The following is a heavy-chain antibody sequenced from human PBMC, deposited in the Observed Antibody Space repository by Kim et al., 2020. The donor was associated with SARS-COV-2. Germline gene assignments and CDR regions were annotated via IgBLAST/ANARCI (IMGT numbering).Heavy chain of an antibody. CDR1: GGSISSGGYY. J-gene: IGHJ4*02. Sequence: SETLSLTCTVSGGSISSGGYYWSWIRQHPGKGLEWIGYIYYSGSTYYNPSLKSRVTISVDTSKNQFSLKLSSVTAADTAVYYCAGDRRGSGSYYFDYWGQGTLVTVSS. V-gene: IGHV4-31*03. D-gene: IGHD3-10*01. CDR2: IYYSGST. CDR3: AGDRRGSGSYYFDY.